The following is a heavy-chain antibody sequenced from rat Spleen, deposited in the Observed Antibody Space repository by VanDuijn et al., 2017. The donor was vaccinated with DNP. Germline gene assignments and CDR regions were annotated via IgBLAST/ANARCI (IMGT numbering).Heavy chain of an antibody. CDR1: GFSLTSYT. Sequence: QVQLKESGPGLVQPSQTLSLTCTVSGFSLTSYTVSWVRQPPGKGLEWIAAMSSGGSTYYNSALKSRLSISRDTSKSQVFLKMNSLQAEDTATYYCASLGRDYWGQGVMVTVSS. D-gene: IGHD5-1*01. CDR3: ASLGRDY. J-gene: IGHJ2*01. V-gene: IGHV2-6*01. CDR2: MSSGGST.